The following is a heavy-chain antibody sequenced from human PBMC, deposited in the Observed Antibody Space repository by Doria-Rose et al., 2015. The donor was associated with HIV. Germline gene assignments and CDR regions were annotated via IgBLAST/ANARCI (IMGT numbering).Heavy chain of an antibody. V-gene: IGHV4-31*03. CDR3: ASGEDTSNSGMAFDI. D-gene: IGHD2-8*01. J-gene: IGHJ3*02. CDR1: GASISSGSRY. Sequence: QVQLQESGPGLVKPSQTLSLTCIVSGASISSGSRYWSWIRQHPGKGLEWIGSIYYSGSTYYKPSLKSRITISEDTPTNRFSLRLTSVTAADTAIYYCASGEDTSNSGMAFDIWGQGTLVTVSS. CDR2: IYYSGST.